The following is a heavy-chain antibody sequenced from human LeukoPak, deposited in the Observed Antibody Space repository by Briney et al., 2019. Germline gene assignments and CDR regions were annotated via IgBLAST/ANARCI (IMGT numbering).Heavy chain of an antibody. D-gene: IGHD6-13*01. CDR3: ARVGHIAAAGTYDY. V-gene: IGHV4-59*08. CDR2: ISYSGNT. J-gene: IGHJ4*02. Sequence: SETLSLTCAVSGGYISADYWIWIRQPPGTGLEWIGYISYSGNTNYNPSLKSRVTISQDTSKNQFSLRLSSVTAADTAMYYCARVGHIAAAGTYDYWGQGTLVTVSS. CDR1: GGYISADY.